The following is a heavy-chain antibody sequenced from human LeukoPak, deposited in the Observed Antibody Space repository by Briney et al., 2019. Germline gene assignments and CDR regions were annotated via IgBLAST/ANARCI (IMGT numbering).Heavy chain of an antibody. CDR3: ARGGRGHDFSPNYYYGLDV. V-gene: IGHV3-64*01. Sequence: GGSLRLSCAASGFTFDSYAMHWVRQAPGEGLEYVSAISRNGGSTFYANSVKGRFTISRDNSKNTLYLQMGSLRAEDTAVYYCARGGRGHDFSPNYYYGLDVWGQGTTVTVSS. CDR1: GFTFDSYA. J-gene: IGHJ6*02. CDR2: ISRNGGST. D-gene: IGHD5-12*01.